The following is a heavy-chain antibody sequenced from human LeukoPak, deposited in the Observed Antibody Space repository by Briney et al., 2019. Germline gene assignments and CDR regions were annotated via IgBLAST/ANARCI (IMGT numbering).Heavy chain of an antibody. V-gene: IGHV3-48*03. D-gene: IGHD4-17*01. CDR3: ASYDYGFDY. J-gene: IGHJ4*02. CDR1: GFTFSSYE. Sequence: GGSLRLSCAASGFTFSSYEMNWVRQAPGKGLEWVSYISSSSSSYIYYADSVKGRFTISRDNAKNSLYLQMNSLRAEDTAVYYCASYDYGFDYWGQGTLVTVSS. CDR2: ISSSSSSYI.